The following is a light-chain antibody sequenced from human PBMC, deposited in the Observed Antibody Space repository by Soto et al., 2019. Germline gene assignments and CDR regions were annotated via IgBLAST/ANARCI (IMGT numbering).Light chain of an antibody. V-gene: IGKV3-20*01. Sequence: EIVLTQSPGILSLSPGERATLSCRASQSVVTNSLAWYQQKPGQAPRLIIYGASNRATGIPDRFSGRGSGTDFTLTVSGLEPEDCAVYYCQQFRNSSYTFGQGTKLEI. CDR3: QQFRNSSYT. J-gene: IGKJ2*01. CDR2: GAS. CDR1: QSVVTNS.